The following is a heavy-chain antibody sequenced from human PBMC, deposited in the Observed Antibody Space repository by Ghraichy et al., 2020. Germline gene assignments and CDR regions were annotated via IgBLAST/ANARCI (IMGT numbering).Heavy chain of an antibody. Sequence: SETLSLTCTVSGGSISSYYWSWIRQPPGKGLEWIGYIYYSGSTNYNPSLKSRVTISVDTSKNQFSLKLSSVTAADTAVYYCARDETVPGSTWENWFDPWGQGTLVTVSS. CDR1: GGSISSYY. V-gene: IGHV4-59*01. D-gene: IGHD7-27*01. CDR3: ARDETVPGSTWENWFDP. CDR2: IYYSGST. J-gene: IGHJ5*02.